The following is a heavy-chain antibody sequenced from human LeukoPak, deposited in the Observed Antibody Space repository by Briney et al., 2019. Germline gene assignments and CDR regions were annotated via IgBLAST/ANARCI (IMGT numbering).Heavy chain of an antibody. CDR1: GFTFSSYA. CDR3: ARDPPTNYGDYAIEHGMDV. D-gene: IGHD4-17*01. Sequence: TGGSLRLSCAASGFTFSSYAMHWVRQAPGKGLEWVAVISYDGSNKYYADSVKGRFTISRDNSKNTLYLQMNSLRAEDTAVYYCARDPPTNYGDYAIEHGMDVWGQGTTVTVSS. CDR2: ISYDGSNK. J-gene: IGHJ6*02. V-gene: IGHV3-30-3*01.